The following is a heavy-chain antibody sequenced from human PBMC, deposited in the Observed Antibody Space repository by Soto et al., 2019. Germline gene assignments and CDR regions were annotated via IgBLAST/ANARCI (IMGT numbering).Heavy chain of an antibody. V-gene: IGHV3-30-3*01. CDR1: GFSFSSYA. Sequence: QVRLVESGGGVVQPGRSLRLSCTASGFSFSSYAMYWFRQPPGQGLEWVAVISHDGINKHYADSVKGRVTVSRDKSNHSLDLQLNSLRGEDTAMYYCARDMYSSDYFVKWFEPWGQGTLVTVSS. D-gene: IGHD6-19*01. J-gene: IGHJ5*02. CDR3: ARDMYSSDYFVKWFEP. CDR2: ISHDGINK.